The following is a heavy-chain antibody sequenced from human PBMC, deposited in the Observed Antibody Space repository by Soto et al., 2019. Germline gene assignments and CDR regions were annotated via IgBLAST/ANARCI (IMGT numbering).Heavy chain of an antibody. CDR1: GFTFSSYA. CDR3: AKVLLWFGGRNNWFDP. CDR2: ISGSGGST. V-gene: IGHV3-23*01. D-gene: IGHD3-10*01. Sequence: GGSLRLSCAASGFTFSSYAMSWVRQAPGKGLEWVSAISGSGGSTYYADSVKGRFTISRDNSKNTLYLQMNSLRAEGTAVYYCAKVLLWFGGRNNWFDPWGQGTLVTVSS. J-gene: IGHJ5*02.